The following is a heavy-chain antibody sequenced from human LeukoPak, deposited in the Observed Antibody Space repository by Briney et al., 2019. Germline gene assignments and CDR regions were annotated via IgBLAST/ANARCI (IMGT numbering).Heavy chain of an antibody. Sequence: SETLSLTCTVSGDSINSDSFYWSWIRQPAGKGLEWIGRIYTSGSTSYNPSLKSRVTISVDTSKNQFSLKLSSVTAADTAVYYCARDIPIITLVRGVIMTNWYFDLWGRGTLVTVSS. CDR3: ARDIPIITLVRGVIMTNWYFDL. V-gene: IGHV4-61*02. D-gene: IGHD3-10*01. CDR1: GDSINSDSFY. J-gene: IGHJ2*01. CDR2: IYTSGST.